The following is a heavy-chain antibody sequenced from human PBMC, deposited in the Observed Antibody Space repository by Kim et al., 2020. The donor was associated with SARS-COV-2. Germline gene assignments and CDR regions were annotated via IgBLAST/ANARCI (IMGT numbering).Heavy chain of an antibody. D-gene: IGHD3-9*01. CDR2: INHSGST. Sequence: SETLSLTCAVYGGSFSGYYWSWIRQPPGKGLEWIGEINHSGSTNYNPSLKSRVTISVDTSKNQFSLKLSSVTAADTAVYYCARGVRYFDLYYYYYYMDVWGKGTTVTVSS. V-gene: IGHV4-34*01. J-gene: IGHJ6*03. CDR1: GGSFSGYY. CDR3: ARGVRYFDLYYYYYYMDV.